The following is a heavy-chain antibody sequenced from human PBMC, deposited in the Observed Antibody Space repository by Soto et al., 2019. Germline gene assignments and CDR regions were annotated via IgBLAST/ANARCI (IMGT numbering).Heavy chain of an antibody. CDR3: TTGGPEVPAAMTAVWWVNYGMDV. V-gene: IGHV3-15*07. CDR1: GFTFSNAW. J-gene: IGHJ6*02. Sequence: GGSLRLSCAASGFTFSNAWMNWVRQAPGKGLEWVGRIKSKTDGGTTDYAAPVKGRFTISRDDSKNTLYLQMNSLKTEDTAVYYCTTGGPEVPAAMTAVWWVNYGMDVWGQGTTVTVSS. D-gene: IGHD2-2*01. CDR2: IKSKTDGGTT.